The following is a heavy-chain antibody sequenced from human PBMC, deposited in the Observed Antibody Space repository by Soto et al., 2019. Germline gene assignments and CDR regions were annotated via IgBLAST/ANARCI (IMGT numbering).Heavy chain of an antibody. Sequence: LSLTCAVYGGSFSGYYWSWIRQPPGKGLEWIGEINHSGSTNYNPSLKSRVTISVDTSKNQFSLKLSSVTAADTAVYYCARGRSYCSGGSCRRTCFDYWGQGTLVTVSS. CDR2: INHSGST. D-gene: IGHD2-15*01. CDR3: ARGRSYCSGGSCRRTCFDY. V-gene: IGHV4-34*01. CDR1: GGSFSGYY. J-gene: IGHJ4*02.